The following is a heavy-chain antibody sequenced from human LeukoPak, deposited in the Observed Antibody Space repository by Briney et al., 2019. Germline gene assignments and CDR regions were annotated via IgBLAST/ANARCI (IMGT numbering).Heavy chain of an antibody. CDR1: GGSFSGYY. Sequence: PSETLSLTCAVYGGSFSGYYWSWIRQPPGKGLEWIGEINHSGSTNYNPSLKSRVTISVDTSKNQFPLKLSSVTAADTAVYYCARVGAKEVLDAFDIWGQGTMVTVSS. V-gene: IGHV4-34*01. D-gene: IGHD1-26*01. J-gene: IGHJ3*02. CDR2: INHSGST. CDR3: ARVGAKEVLDAFDI.